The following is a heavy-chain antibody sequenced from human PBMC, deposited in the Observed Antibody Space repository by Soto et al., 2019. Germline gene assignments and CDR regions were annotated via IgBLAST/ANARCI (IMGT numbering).Heavy chain of an antibody. Sequence: QVQLVQSGAEVKKPGSSVKVSCKASGGTFSSYAISWVRQAPGQGLEWMGGIIPIFGTANYAQKFQGRVTITADESTSTGYMELSSLRSEDTAVYYCARASIAAAGTNYYDYGMDVWGQGTTVTVSS. V-gene: IGHV1-69*01. D-gene: IGHD6-13*01. CDR1: GGTFSSYA. J-gene: IGHJ6*02. CDR3: ARASIAAAGTNYYDYGMDV. CDR2: IIPIFGTA.